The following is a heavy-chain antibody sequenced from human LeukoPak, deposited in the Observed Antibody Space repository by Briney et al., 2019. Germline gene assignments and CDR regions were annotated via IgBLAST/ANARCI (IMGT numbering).Heavy chain of an antibody. CDR1: GGSISSYY. CDR3: ARGVPTVTTDY. Sequence: SETLSLTCTVSGGSISSYYWSWIRQPPGKGLEWIGYIYYSGSTNYNPSLKSRVTISVDTSKNQFSLKLSSVTAADTAVYYCARGVPTVTTDYWGQGTLVTVSS. V-gene: IGHV4-59*01. J-gene: IGHJ4*02. D-gene: IGHD4-17*01. CDR2: IYYSGST.